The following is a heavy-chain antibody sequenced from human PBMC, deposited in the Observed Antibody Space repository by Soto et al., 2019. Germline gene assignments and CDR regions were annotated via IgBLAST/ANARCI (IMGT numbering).Heavy chain of an antibody. CDR2: IIPIFVTA. D-gene: IGHD3-9*01. Sequence: QVQLVQSGAEVKKPGSPVKVSCKASGGTFATYATSWVRQAPGQGLEWMGGIIPIFVTANYAQKCQGRVTITADESTSTAYMELSSLGSEDTSVYYCARDRLRYFVWLLGGYYYYYGMDVWGQGTTVTVSS. J-gene: IGHJ6*02. CDR1: GGTFATYA. CDR3: ARDRLRYFVWLLGGYYYYYGMDV. V-gene: IGHV1-69*12.